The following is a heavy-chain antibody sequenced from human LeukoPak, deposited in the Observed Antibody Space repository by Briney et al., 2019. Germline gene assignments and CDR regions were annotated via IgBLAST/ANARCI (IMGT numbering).Heavy chain of an antibody. J-gene: IGHJ3*02. V-gene: IGHV1-58*02. Sequence: ASVKVSCKASGFTFTSSAMQWVRQARGQRLEWIGWIVVGSGNTNYAQKFQERVTITRDMSTSTAYMELSSLRSEDTAVYYCAADQRYYGSGSPPKNAFDIWGQGTMVTVSS. D-gene: IGHD3-10*01. CDR3: AADQRYYGSGSPPKNAFDI. CDR1: GFTFTSSA. CDR2: IVVGSGNT.